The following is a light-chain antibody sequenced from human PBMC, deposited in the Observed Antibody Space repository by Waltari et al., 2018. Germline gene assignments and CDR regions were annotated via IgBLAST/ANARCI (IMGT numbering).Light chain of an antibody. Sequence: QSALTQPRSVSGSPGQSVTISCTGTSSDVGGYNYVSWHQQHPGKAPKLMIYDVSKRPSGVPDRFSGSKSGNTASLTISGLQAEDEADYYCCSYAGSYTWVFGGGTKLTAL. CDR2: DVS. V-gene: IGLV2-11*01. J-gene: IGLJ3*02. CDR1: SSDVGGYNY. CDR3: CSYAGSYTWV.